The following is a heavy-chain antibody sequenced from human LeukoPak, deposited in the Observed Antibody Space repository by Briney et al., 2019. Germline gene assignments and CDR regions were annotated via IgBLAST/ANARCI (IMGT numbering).Heavy chain of an antibody. CDR2: IYSGGST. Sequence: GGSLRLSCAASGFTFSSYAMSWVRQAPGKGLEWVSVIYSGGSTYYADSVKGRFTISRDNSKNTLYLQMNSLRAEDTAVYYCARVSGSSGYYYYYYGMDVWGQGTTVTVSS. CDR1: GFTFSSYA. D-gene: IGHD3-3*01. CDR3: ARVSGSSGYYYYYYGMDV. J-gene: IGHJ6*02. V-gene: IGHV3-66*01.